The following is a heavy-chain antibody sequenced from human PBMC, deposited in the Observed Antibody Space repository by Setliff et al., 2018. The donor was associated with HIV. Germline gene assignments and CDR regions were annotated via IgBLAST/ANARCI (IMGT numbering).Heavy chain of an antibody. CDR3: ARFPNPSQIVVIMPPGY. CDR1: GYSFTSYG. Sequence: WASVKVSCKASGYSFTSYGISWVRQAPGQGLEWMGWISAYNGNKNYAQNLQDRVTMTTDTSTSTAYMELRSLRFDDTAVYYCARFPNPSQIVVIMPPGYWGQGTLVTVSS. D-gene: IGHD3-22*01. CDR2: ISAYNGNK. J-gene: IGHJ4*02. V-gene: IGHV1-18*01.